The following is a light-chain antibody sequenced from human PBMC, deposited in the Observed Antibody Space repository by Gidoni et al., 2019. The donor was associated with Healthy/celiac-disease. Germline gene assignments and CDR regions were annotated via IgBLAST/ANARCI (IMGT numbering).Light chain of an antibody. J-gene: IGLJ7*01. CDR1: ALPKQY. Sequence: SYELTQPPSVSVSPGQTARITCSGDALPKQYAYWYQQKPGQAPVLVIYKDSERPSGIPERFSGSSSGTTVTLTISGVQAEDEADYYGQSADSSGVAVFGGGTQLTVL. CDR3: QSADSSGVAV. CDR2: KDS. V-gene: IGLV3-25*03.